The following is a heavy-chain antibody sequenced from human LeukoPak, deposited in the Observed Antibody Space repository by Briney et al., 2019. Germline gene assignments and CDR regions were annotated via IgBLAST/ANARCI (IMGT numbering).Heavy chain of an antibody. CDR1: GYTFTTYY. D-gene: IGHD5-12*01. CDR2: INPSGGST. CDR3: ARGLISRGYSASHY. V-gene: IGHV1-46*01. J-gene: IGHJ4*02. Sequence: ASVKVSCKASGYTFTTYYMHWVRQAPGQGLEWMGIINPSGGSTTYPQKFQGRVTMTRNTSISTAYMELSSLRSEDTAVYYCARGLISRGYSASHYWGQGTLVTVSS.